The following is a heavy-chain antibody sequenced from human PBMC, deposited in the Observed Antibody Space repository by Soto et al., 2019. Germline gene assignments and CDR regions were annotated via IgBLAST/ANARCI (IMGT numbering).Heavy chain of an antibody. CDR1: GFTFNDYA. V-gene: IGHV3-15*01. J-gene: IGHJ6*02. Sequence: GGSLRLSCAASGFTFNDYAMSWVRQAPGKGLEWVGRIKSKTDGGTTDYAAPVKGRFTISRDDSENTLYLQMNSLKTEDTAVYYCTTLGHYYDSSPLDVWGQGTTVTVSS. D-gene: IGHD3-22*01. CDR2: IKSKTDGGTT. CDR3: TTLGHYYDSSPLDV.